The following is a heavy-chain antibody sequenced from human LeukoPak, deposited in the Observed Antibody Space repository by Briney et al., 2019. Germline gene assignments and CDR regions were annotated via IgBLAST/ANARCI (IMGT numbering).Heavy chain of an antibody. CDR3: AREGDRYYDFWSGMDY. D-gene: IGHD3-3*01. CDR1: GYTFTSYG. V-gene: IGHV1-18*01. J-gene: IGHJ4*02. CDR2: ISAYNGNT. Sequence: ASVKVSCKAPGYTFTSYGISWVRQAPGQGLEWMGWISAYNGNTNYAQKLQGRVTMTTDTSTSTAYMELRSLRSDDTAVYYCAREGDRYYDFWSGMDYWGQGTLVTVSS.